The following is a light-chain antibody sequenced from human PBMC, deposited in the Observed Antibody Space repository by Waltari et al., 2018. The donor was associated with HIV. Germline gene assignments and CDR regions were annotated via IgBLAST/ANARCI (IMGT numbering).Light chain of an antibody. CDR2: EVN. J-gene: IGLJ2*01. V-gene: IGLV2-8*01. CDR1: STDVPTYNY. Sequence: QSALTQPPSASGSPGQSVTISCTGTSTDVPTYNYVSWYQQHPGEAPKILIYEVNKRPSGVPERFSGSKSGNTASLTVSGLQADDEADYYCTSYEGKNNLVFGGGTKLTVL. CDR3: TSYEGKNNLV.